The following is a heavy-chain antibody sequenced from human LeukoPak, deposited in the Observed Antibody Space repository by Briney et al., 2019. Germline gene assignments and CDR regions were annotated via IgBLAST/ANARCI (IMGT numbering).Heavy chain of an antibody. Sequence: SETLSLTCTVSGASMSDYYWSWVRQPPGKGLEWIGYIYYTGSTNYNPSLKSRVTMSVDTSKNQISLKLSSVTAADSAVYYCVRRVRYFGQNDYWGQGTLVTVSS. CDR2: IYYTGST. V-gene: IGHV4-59*08. J-gene: IGHJ4*02. D-gene: IGHD3-9*01. CDR3: VRRVRYFGQNDY. CDR1: GASMSDYY.